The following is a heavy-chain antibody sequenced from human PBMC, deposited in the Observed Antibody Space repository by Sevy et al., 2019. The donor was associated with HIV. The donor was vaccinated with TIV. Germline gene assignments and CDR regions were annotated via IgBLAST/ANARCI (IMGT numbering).Heavy chain of an antibody. Sequence: GESLKISCKGSGYSFTSYWIGWVRQMPGKGLEWMGIIYPGDSDTRYSPSFQGQVTISADKSISPAYLQWSSLKASDTAMYYCARVSGSGSYSYNWFDPWGQGTLVTVSS. CDR3: ARVSGSGSYSYNWFDP. D-gene: IGHD3-10*01. V-gene: IGHV5-51*01. J-gene: IGHJ5*02. CDR2: IYPGDSDT. CDR1: GYSFTSYW.